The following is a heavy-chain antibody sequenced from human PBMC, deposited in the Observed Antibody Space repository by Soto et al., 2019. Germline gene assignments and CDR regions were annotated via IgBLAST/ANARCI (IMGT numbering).Heavy chain of an antibody. CDR1: GGTFSSYA. CDR3: ARRRYSSGWTGSWFDP. D-gene: IGHD6-19*01. CDR2: IIPIFGTA. J-gene: IGHJ5*02. V-gene: IGHV1-69*06. Sequence: QVQLVQSGAEVKKPGSSVKVSCKASGGTFSSYAISWVRQAPGQGLAWMGGIIPIFGTANYAQKFQGRVTITADKSTSTAYMELSSLRSEDTAVYYCARRRYSSGWTGSWFDPWGQGTLVTVSS.